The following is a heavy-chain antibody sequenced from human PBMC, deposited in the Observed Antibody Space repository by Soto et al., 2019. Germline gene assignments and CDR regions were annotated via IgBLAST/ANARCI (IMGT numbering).Heavy chain of an antibody. V-gene: IGHV1-18*01. CDR2: ISAHNGNT. J-gene: IGHJ4*02. Sequence: ASVKVSCKGSGYGFTTYGITWVRQAPGQGPEWMAWISAHNGNTNYAQKLQGRVTVTRDTSTSTAYMELRSLRSDDTAVYYCARGRYGDYWGQGALVTVSS. CDR3: ARGRYGDY. D-gene: IGHD1-1*01. CDR1: GYGFTTYG.